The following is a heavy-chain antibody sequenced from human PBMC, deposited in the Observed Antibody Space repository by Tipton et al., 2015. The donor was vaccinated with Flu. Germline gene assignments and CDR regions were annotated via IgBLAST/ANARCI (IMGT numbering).Heavy chain of an antibody. V-gene: IGHV3-7*01. CDR2: IKQDGSEK. D-gene: IGHD6-19*01. CDR1: GFTFSSYW. CDR3: VKAVGGATSY. Sequence: SLRLSCVASGFTFSSYWMHWVRQAPGKGLEWVANIKQDGSEKYYVDSVKGRFTISRDNAKNSLYLQMNSLRAEDTAVYYCVKAVGGATSYWGQGTLVTVSS. J-gene: IGHJ4*02.